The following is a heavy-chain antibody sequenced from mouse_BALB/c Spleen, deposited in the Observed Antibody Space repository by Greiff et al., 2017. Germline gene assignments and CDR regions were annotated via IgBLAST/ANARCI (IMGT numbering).Heavy chain of an antibody. CDR2: ISNGGGST. CDR1: GFTFSSYT. CDR3: ARQVRGAMDY. D-gene: IGHD2-14*01. Sequence: EVKVVESGGGLVQPGGSLKLSCAASGFTFSSYTMSWVRQTPEKRLEWVAYISNGGGSTYSPDTVKGRFTISRDNAKNTLYLQMSSLKSEDTAMYYCARQVRGAMDYWGQGTSVTVSS. V-gene: IGHV5-12-2*01. J-gene: IGHJ4*01.